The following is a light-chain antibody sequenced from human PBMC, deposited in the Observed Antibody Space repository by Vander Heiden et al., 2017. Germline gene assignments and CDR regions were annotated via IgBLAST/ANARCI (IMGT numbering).Light chain of an antibody. CDR3: CSYAGSSTWV. CDR2: EVS. J-gene: IGLJ3*02. V-gene: IGLV2-23*02. CDR1: SSDVGSYNL. Sequence: SALTQPASVSGSPGQSITISCTGTSSDVGSYNLVSWYQQHPGKAPKLMIYEVSKRPSGVSNRFSGSKSGNTASLTISGLQAEDEADYYCCSYAGSSTWVFGGGTKLTVI.